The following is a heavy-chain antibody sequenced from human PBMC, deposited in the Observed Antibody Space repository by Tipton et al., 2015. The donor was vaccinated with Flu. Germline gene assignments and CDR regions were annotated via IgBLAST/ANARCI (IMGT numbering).Heavy chain of an antibody. J-gene: IGHJ4*02. CDR1: GGSISSYY. CDR2: IYYSGST. CDR3: ARGDCSSTSCLDY. Sequence: TLSLTCTVSGGSISSYYWSWIRQPPGKGLEWIGYIYYSGSTNYNPSLKSRVTISVDTSKNQFSLKLSSVTAADTALYYCARGDCSSTSCLDYWGQGTLFTVSS. V-gene: IGHV4-59*01. D-gene: IGHD2-2*01.